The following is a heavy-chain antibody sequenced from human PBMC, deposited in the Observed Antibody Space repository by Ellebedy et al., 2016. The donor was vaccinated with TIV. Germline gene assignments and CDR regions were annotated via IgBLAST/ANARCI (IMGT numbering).Heavy chain of an antibody. Sequence: GESLKISCAASGFTFRSYGIHWVRQAPGKGLEWVAVISYDGSIKYYVDSVKGRFTISRDNSKNTLYLQMDSLRTEDTAVYYGAKGGKDVLGDAFEIWGQGTMVTVSS. V-gene: IGHV3-30*18. CDR2: ISYDGSIK. CDR1: GFTFRSYG. J-gene: IGHJ3*02. CDR3: AKGGKDVLGDAFEI. D-gene: IGHD5-24*01.